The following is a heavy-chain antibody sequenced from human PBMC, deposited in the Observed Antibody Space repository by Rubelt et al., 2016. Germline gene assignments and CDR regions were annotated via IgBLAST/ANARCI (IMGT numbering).Heavy chain of an antibody. CDR1: GYTFTSYG. D-gene: IGHD3-3*01. CDR3: ARADDFWSGYSRYGMDV. Sequence: QVQLVQSGAEVKKPGASVKVSCKASGYTFTSYGISWVRQAPGQGLEWMGWISAYNGNTNYAQKLQGRVTMTPDTSTSTAYMELRSLRSDDTAVYYCARADDFWSGYSRYGMDVWGQGTTVTVSS. J-gene: IGHJ6*02. CDR2: ISAYNGNT. V-gene: IGHV1-18*01.